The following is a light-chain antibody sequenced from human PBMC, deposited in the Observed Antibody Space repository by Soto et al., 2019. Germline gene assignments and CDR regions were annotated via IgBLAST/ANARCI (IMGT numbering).Light chain of an antibody. CDR1: QGISSA. V-gene: IGKV1-13*02. J-gene: IGKJ5*01. CDR3: PQFNSLRVT. Sequence: AIQLTQSPSSLSASVGDRVTITCRASQGISSALAWYQQKPGKAPKLLIYDASSLESGVPSRFSGSGSGTDFTLTISSLQPEDFATYYCPQFNSLRVTFGQGTRLEIK. CDR2: DAS.